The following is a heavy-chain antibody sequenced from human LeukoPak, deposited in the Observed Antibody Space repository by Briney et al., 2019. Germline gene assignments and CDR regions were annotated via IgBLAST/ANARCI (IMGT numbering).Heavy chain of an antibody. CDR2: ISGSGNGFSI. D-gene: IGHD3-16*01. CDR3: VKDFGRVRGTPDS. CDR1: GFVFSIYT. J-gene: IGHJ4*02. Sequence: PGGSLRLSCSASGFVFSIYTMYWVRQAPGKGPECVSTISGSGNGFSIYYADSVKGRFTISRDDSKSILYLQMNGLRSEDTAVYYCVKDFGRVRGTPDSWGQGTLVTVSS. V-gene: IGHV3-64D*06.